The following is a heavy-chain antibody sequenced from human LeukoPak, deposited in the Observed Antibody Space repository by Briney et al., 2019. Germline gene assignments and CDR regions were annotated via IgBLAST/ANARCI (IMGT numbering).Heavy chain of an antibody. CDR2: ISGDGGST. D-gene: IGHD3-9*01. CDR1: GFTFDDYA. V-gene: IGHV3-43*02. J-gene: IGHJ4*02. CDR3: ANASRYFDWSPHY. Sequence: PGGSLRLSCAASGFTFDDYAMHWVRQAPGKGLEWVSLISGDGGSTYYADSVKGRFTISRDNSKNSLYLQMNSLRTEDTALYYCANASRYFDWSPHYWGQGTLVTVSS.